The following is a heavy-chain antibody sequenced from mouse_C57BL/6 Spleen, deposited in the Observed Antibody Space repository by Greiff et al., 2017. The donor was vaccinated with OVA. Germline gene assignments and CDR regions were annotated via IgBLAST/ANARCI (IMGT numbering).Heavy chain of an antibody. J-gene: IGHJ2*01. CDR2: IYPGSGSP. CDR1: GYTFTSYW. Sequence: QVQLQQPGAELVKPGASVKMSCKASGYTFTSYWITWVKQRPGQGLEWIGDIYPGSGSPNYNEKFKSKATLTVDTSSSTAYMQLSSLTSEDSAVYYGAREASGWCYFDYWGQGTTLTVSS. V-gene: IGHV1-55*01. CDR3: AREASGWCYFDY. D-gene: IGHD3-1*01.